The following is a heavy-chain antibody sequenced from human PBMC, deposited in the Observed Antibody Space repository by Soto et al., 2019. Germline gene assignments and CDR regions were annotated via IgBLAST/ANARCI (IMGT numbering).Heavy chain of an antibody. Sequence: PSETLSLTCTVSGGSISSGGYYWSWIRQHPGKGLEWIGYIYYSGSTYYNPSLKSRVTISVDTSKNQFSLKLSSVTAADTAVYYCARENFYDSSGYSGGFDYWGQGTLVTVSS. CDR1: GGSISSGGYY. CDR3: ARENFYDSSGYSGGFDY. D-gene: IGHD3-22*01. V-gene: IGHV4-31*03. J-gene: IGHJ4*02. CDR2: IYYSGST.